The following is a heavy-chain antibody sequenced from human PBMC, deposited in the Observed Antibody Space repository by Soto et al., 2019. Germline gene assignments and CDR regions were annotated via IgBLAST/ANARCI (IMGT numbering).Heavy chain of an antibody. V-gene: IGHV1-2*04. Sequence: QVQLVQSGAEVKKPGASVKVSCKASGYTFTGYYMHWVRQAPGQGLEWMGWINPNSGGTNYAQKFQGWVTMTRDTSISTAYMELSRLRSDDTAVYYCARGNPVYGSSSRLNWFDPCGQGTLVTVSS. D-gene: IGHD6-6*01. CDR3: ARGNPVYGSSSRLNWFDP. J-gene: IGHJ5*02. CDR1: GYTFTGYY. CDR2: INPNSGGT.